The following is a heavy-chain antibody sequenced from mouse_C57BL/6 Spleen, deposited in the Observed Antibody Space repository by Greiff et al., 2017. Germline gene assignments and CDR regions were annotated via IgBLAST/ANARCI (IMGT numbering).Heavy chain of an antibody. Sequence: DVQLVESGGGLVQPGGSLSLSCAASGFTFTDYYMSWVRQPPGKALEWLGFIRNKANGYTTEYSASVKGRFTISRDNSQSILYLQMNSLRAEDSATYYCARDGSGSFDYWGQGTTLTVSS. V-gene: IGHV7-3*01. J-gene: IGHJ2*01. CDR2: IRNKANGYTT. CDR1: GFTFTDYY. D-gene: IGHD1-3*01. CDR3: ARDGSGSFDY.